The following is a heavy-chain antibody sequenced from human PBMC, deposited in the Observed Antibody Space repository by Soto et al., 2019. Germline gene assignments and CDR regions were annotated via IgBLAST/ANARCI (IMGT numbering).Heavy chain of an antibody. CDR1: GYSFTSYW. CDR3: ATNLRSRPSYYYYYMDV. D-gene: IGHD1-1*01. V-gene: IGHV5-51*01. CDR2: IYPGDSDT. J-gene: IGHJ6*03. Sequence: GESLKISCKGSGYSFTSYWIGWVRQMPGKGLEWMGIIYPGDSDTRYSPSFQGQVTISADKSTSTAYLQWSSLKASDTAMYYCATNLRSRPSYYYYYMDVWGKGTTVTVSS.